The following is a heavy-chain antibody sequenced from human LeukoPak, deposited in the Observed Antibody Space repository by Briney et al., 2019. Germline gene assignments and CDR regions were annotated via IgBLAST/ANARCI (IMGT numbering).Heavy chain of an antibody. D-gene: IGHD1-1*01. CDR1: GGSISSYY. CDR2: IYYSGST. CDR3: ARARRWNAAVEGWWFDP. J-gene: IGHJ5*02. V-gene: IGHV4-59*01. Sequence: SETLSLTCTVSGGSISSYYWSWIRQPPGKGLEWIGSIYYSGSTNYNPSLKSRVTISVDTSKNQFSLKLSSVTAADTAVYYCARARRWNAAVEGWWFDPWGQGTLVTVSS.